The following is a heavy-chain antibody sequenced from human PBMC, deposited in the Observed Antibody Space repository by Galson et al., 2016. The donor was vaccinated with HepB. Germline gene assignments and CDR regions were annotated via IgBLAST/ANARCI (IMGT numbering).Heavy chain of an antibody. D-gene: IGHD3-22*01. CDR2: LSSTSTTI. J-gene: IGHJ2*01. CDR3: ARETLSGDSSASYYAFWYFDL. Sequence: SLRLSCATSGFTFSSYSMIWVRQAPGKGPEWVSYLSSTSTTIYYADSVQGRFTISRDNAKNSLYLQMNGLRDEDTAVYYCARETLSGDSSASYYAFWYFDLWGRGTLVTVSS. V-gene: IGHV3-48*02. CDR1: GFTFSSYS.